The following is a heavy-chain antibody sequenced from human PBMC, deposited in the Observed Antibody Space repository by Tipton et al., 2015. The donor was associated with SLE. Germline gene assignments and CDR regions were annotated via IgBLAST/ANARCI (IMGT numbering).Heavy chain of an antibody. D-gene: IGHD6-6*01. J-gene: IGHJ3*02. CDR1: GGSISSGGYY. CDR3: ARPYSSSYDAFDI. Sequence: TLSLTCTVSGGSISSGGYYWSWIRQPAGKGLEWIGHMYTSGSTNYNPSLKSRVTMSVDTSKNQFSLKLSSVTAADTAVYYCARPYSSSYDAFDIWGQGTMVTVSS. CDR2: MYTSGST. V-gene: IGHV4-61*09.